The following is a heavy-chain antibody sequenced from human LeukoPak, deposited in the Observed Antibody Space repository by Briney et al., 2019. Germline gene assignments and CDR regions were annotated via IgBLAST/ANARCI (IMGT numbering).Heavy chain of an antibody. CDR1: GFTFSSYA. Sequence: GGSLRLSCAASGFTFSSYAMHWVRQAPGKGLEWVAVISYDGSNKYYADSVKGRFTISRDNSKNTLYLQMNSLRAEDTAVYYCARDLDYDFWSGSFDYWGQGTLVTVSS. CDR2: ISYDGSNK. V-gene: IGHV3-30-3*01. D-gene: IGHD3-3*01. CDR3: ARDLDYDFWSGSFDY. J-gene: IGHJ4*02.